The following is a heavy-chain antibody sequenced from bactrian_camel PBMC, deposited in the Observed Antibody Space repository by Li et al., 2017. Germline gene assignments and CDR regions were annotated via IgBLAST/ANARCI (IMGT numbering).Heavy chain of an antibody. D-gene: IGHD1*01. CDR2: DMYSGIRT. Sequence: HVQLVESGGASVQAGGSLRLSCAYSGQTYSGDSTFCMGWFRQVPGKGREGIATVHYDMYSGIRTKMAGSVKGRFTVSHGQDTVILQMNSLKPEDTGMYYCAASLGKTYCSAAFFLSRLRPNFGFMGQGTQVTV. CDR1: GQTYSGDSTFC. J-gene: IGHJ4*01. V-gene: IGHV3-3*01.